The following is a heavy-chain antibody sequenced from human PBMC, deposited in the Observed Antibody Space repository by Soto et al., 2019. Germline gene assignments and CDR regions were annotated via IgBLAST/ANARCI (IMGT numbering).Heavy chain of an antibody. CDR3: ARGHYGMDV. V-gene: IGHV3-7*04. CDR2: INPDGSDK. CDR1: GLAFSDSW. Sequence: EMPLVESGGALVQPGGSLRLSCAASGLAFSDSWMTWVRQAPGKGLEWVAYINPDGSDKKYMDSMQGRFTIFRDNAKKSVYLQMNSLRGDDTAVYYCARGHYGMDVWGQGTTVTVSS. J-gene: IGHJ6*02.